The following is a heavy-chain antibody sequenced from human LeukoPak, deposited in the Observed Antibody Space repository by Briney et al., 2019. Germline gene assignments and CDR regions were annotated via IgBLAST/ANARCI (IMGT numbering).Heavy chain of an antibody. CDR1: GFTFSTYA. Sequence: GGSLRLSCAASGFTFSTYAMHWVRQAPGKGLEWVSVISYDGSNKYYADSVKGRFSISRDNSKNTLYLQMSSLRAEDTAVYYCARDRTATVGEVFDYWGQGTLVTVSS. CDR3: ARDRTATVGEVFDY. J-gene: IGHJ4*02. D-gene: IGHD3-16*01. V-gene: IGHV3-30*04. CDR2: ISYDGSNK.